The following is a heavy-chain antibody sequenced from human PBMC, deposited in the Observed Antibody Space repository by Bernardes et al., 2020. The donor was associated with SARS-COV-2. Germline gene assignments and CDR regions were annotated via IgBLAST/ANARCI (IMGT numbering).Heavy chain of an antibody. J-gene: IGHJ2*01. CDR2: ISTGSSTI. CDR3: ARILRDNGFGSGYYDL. D-gene: IGHD4-17*01. Sequence: GGSLRLSCAASGFSFSSYSMNWVRQAPGKGLEWVSYISTGSSTIYYADSVRGRFTISRDNAKNSLYLQMNSLRAEDTAVYYCARILRDNGFGSGYYDLWGRGTLVTVSS. CDR1: GFSFSSYS. V-gene: IGHV3-48*04.